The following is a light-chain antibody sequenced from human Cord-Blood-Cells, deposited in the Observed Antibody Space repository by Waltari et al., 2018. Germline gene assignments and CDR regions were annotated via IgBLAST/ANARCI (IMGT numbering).Light chain of an antibody. Sequence: DIVMTQSPLSLPVTPGEPASISFRSSQRLLHSNGSNYLDWYRQKPGQSPQLLIYLGSNRAAGVPDRFSGSGSGTDFTLKISRVEAEDVGVYYCMQALQTPPTCGQGTKVEIK. J-gene: IGKJ1*01. CDR3: MQALQTPPT. CDR1: QRLLHSNGSNY. CDR2: LGS. V-gene: IGKV2-28*01.